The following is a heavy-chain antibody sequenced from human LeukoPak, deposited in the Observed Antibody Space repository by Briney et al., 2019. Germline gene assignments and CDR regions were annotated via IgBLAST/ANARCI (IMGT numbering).Heavy chain of an antibody. D-gene: IGHD3-22*01. CDR1: GFTFSSYS. CDR2: ISSSSSYI. V-gene: IGHV3-21*01. J-gene: IGHJ3*02. Sequence: GGSLRLSCAASGFTFSSYSMNWVRQAPGKGLEWVSSISSSSSYIYYADSVKGRFTISRDNAKNSLYLQMNSLRAEDTAVYYCARVPYYYDSSGPGAFDIWGQGTMVTVSS. CDR3: ARVPYYYDSSGPGAFDI.